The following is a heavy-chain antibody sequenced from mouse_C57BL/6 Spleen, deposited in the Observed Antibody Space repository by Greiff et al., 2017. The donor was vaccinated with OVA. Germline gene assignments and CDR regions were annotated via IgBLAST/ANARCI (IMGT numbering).Heavy chain of an antibody. Sequence: EVQLQQSGPELVKPGASVKISCKASGYTFTDYYMNWVKQSHGKSLEWIGDINPNNGGTSYNQKFKGKATLTVDKSSSTAYMELRSLTSEDSAVYYCARWGYDYDGRYAMDYWGQGTSVTVSS. J-gene: IGHJ4*01. D-gene: IGHD2-4*01. CDR1: GYTFTDYY. CDR3: ARWGYDYDGRYAMDY. CDR2: INPNNGGT. V-gene: IGHV1-26*01.